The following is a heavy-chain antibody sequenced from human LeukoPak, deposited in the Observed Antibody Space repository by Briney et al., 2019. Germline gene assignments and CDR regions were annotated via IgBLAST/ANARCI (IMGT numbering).Heavy chain of an antibody. CDR2: IIPILGIA. CDR3: ASGSGYELGGAFDI. Sequence: GTSVKVSCKASGGTFSSNAISWVRQAPGQGLEWMRRIIPILGIANYAQKFQGRVTITADNPTSTAYMELSRLRSDDTAVYYCASGSGYELGGAFDIWGQGTMVTVSS. J-gene: IGHJ3*02. CDR1: GGTFSSNA. D-gene: IGHD5-12*01. V-gene: IGHV1-69*04.